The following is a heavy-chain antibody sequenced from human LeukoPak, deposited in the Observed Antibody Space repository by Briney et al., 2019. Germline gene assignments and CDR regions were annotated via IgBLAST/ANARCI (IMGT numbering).Heavy chain of an antibody. CDR2: INHSGST. V-gene: IGHV4-34*01. CDR3: ARYENGWYYNNWFDP. Sequence: SETLSLTCAVYGGSFSGYYWSWIRQPPGKGLEWIGEINHSGSTNYNPSLKSRVTVSVDTSKNQFPLKLSSVTAADTAVYYCARYENGWYYNNWFDPWGQGTLVTVSS. CDR1: GGSFSGYY. J-gene: IGHJ5*02. D-gene: IGHD6-19*01.